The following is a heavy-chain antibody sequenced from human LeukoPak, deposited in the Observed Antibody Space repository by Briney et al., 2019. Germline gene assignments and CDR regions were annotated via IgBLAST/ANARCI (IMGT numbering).Heavy chain of an antibody. CDR2: ISWNTGSI. CDR1: GFTFDDYA. CDR3: AKDSYYDILIGYIPGHPFDY. V-gene: IGHV3-9*01. Sequence: GGSLRLSCAASGFTFDDYAMHWVRQAPGKGLEWVSGISWNTGSIGYADSVKGRFTISRDNAKNSLYLQMNSLRAEDTALYYCAKDSYYDILIGYIPGHPFDYWGQGTLVTVSS. J-gene: IGHJ4*02. D-gene: IGHD3-9*01.